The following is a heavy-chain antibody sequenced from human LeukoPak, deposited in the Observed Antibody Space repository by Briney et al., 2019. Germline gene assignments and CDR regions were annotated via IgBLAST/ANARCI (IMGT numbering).Heavy chain of an antibody. CDR2: ISGSGGST. J-gene: IGHJ4*02. CDR3: AKEARGVRGGIDY. D-gene: IGHD3-10*01. CDR1: EFTFSNAW. V-gene: IGHV3-23*01. Sequence: PGGSLGLSCEASEFTFSNAWTTWVRQAPGKGLEWVSAISGSGGSTYYADSVKGRFTISRDNSKNTLYLQMNSLRAEDTAVYYCAKEARGVRGGIDYWGQGTLVTVSS.